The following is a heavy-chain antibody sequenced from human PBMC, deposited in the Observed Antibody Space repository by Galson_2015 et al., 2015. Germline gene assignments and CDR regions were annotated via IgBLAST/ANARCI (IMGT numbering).Heavy chain of an antibody. CDR3: AKGGYCSSTSCPGGYYVDV. D-gene: IGHD2-2*01. V-gene: IGHV3-7*01. CDR1: GFIFRGYW. J-gene: IGHJ6*03. Sequence: SLRLSCAASGFIFRGYWMTWVRQAPGKGLEWVANIKKDGSERHYVDSVKGRFSISRDNAKKSLYIQMNSLRPEDTAVYYCAKGGYCSSTSCPGGYYVDVWGKGTTVTVSS. CDR2: IKKDGSER.